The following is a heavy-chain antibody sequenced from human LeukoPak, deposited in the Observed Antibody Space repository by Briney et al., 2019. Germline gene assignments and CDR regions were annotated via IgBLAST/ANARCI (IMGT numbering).Heavy chain of an antibody. V-gene: IGHV3-53*01. Sequence: QSGGSLRLSCAASGFTVSSNYMSWVRQAPGKGLEWVSVIYSGGSTYYADSVKGRFTISRDNSKNTLYLQMNSLRAEDTAVYYCARGRVAVYLRASYYYYMDVWGKGTTVTVSS. J-gene: IGHJ6*03. CDR1: GFTVSSNY. D-gene: IGHD6-19*01. CDR2: IYSGGST. CDR3: ARGRVAVYLRASYYYYMDV.